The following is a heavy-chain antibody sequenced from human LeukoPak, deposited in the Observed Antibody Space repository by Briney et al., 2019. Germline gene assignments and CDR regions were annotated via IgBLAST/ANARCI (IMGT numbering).Heavy chain of an antibody. Sequence: ASVKVSCKASGYTFTSYYMHWVRQAPGQGLEWMGIINPSGGSTSYVQKFQGRVTMTRDTSTSTVYMELSSLRSEDTAVYYCARGRSLTRAHDAFDIWGQGTMVTVSS. J-gene: IGHJ3*02. D-gene: IGHD5-24*01. CDR3: ARGRSLTRAHDAFDI. V-gene: IGHV1-46*01. CDR2: INPSGGST. CDR1: GYTFTSYY.